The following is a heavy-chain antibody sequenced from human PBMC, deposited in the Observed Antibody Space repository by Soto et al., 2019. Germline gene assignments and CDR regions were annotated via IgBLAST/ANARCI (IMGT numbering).Heavy chain of an antibody. D-gene: IGHD3-16*02. CDR2: ISSSSSTI. CDR3: ARVRGDSSSYAFDI. Sequence: GGSLRLSCAASGFTFSSYSMNWVRQAPGKGLEWVSYISSSSSTIYYADSVKGRFTISRDNAKNSLYLQMNSLRAEDTAVYYCARVRGDSSSYAFDIWGQGTMVTVSS. J-gene: IGHJ3*02. V-gene: IGHV3-48*01. CDR1: GFTFSSYS.